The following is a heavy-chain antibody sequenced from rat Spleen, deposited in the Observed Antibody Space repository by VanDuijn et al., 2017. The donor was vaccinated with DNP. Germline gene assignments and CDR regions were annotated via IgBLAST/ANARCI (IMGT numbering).Heavy chain of an antibody. CDR3: ARWYNSGYYFDY. D-gene: IGHD4-3*01. J-gene: IGHJ2*01. CDR1: GFTFSDYY. CDR2: IRYDGATT. Sequence: EVQLVESGGGLVQPGRSLKLSCAASGFTFSDYYMACVRQAPTKGLEWVAYIRYDGATTYYGDSVKGRFTISRDNAKSSLYLQMNSLRSEDMATYKCARWYNSGYYFDYWGQGVMVTVSS. V-gene: IGHV5-22*01.